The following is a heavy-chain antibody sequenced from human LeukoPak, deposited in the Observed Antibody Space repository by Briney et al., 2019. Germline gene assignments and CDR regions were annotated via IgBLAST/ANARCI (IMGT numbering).Heavy chain of an antibody. Sequence: PSETLSLTCTVSGGSISSSSYYWGWIRQPPGKVLEWIGSIYYSGSTDYNPSLMSRVTMSVDTSKNQFSMNLTYVTAADTAVYFCARQGRGIVGPYLDYWGQGTLVTVSS. V-gene: IGHV4-39*01. CDR3: ARQGRGIVGPYLDY. CDR1: GGSISSSSYY. D-gene: IGHD1-26*01. CDR2: IYYSGST. J-gene: IGHJ4*02.